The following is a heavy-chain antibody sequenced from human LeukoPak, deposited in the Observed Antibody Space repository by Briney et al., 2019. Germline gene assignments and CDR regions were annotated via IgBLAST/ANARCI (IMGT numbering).Heavy chain of an antibody. CDR2: IQNSGST. Sequence: SETLSLTCTVSGAPISSGLYYWNWFRQPAGKALEWIGRIQNSGSTNYNPSLKSRVTISVDTPKNQFSLKLNSVTATDSAVYYCASSNWLRDANFDSWGQGTLVTVSS. V-gene: IGHV4-61*02. CDR1: GAPISSGLYY. J-gene: IGHJ4*02. D-gene: IGHD6-13*01. CDR3: ASSNWLRDANFDS.